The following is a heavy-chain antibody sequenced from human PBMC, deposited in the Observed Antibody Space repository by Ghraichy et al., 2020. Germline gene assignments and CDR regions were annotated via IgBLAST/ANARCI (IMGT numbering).Heavy chain of an antibody. D-gene: IGHD6-13*01. Sequence: SETLSLTCTVSGGSIGSSGYYWGWIRQPPGKGLEWIGSLYYGASSYYNPSLKSRVTISMYTSNNQFSLKLSSVTAADTAIYYCARVGARAAAGVIDYWGQGALVTVSS. CDR1: GGSIGSSGYY. CDR3: ARVGARAAAGVIDY. J-gene: IGHJ4*02. V-gene: IGHV4-39*01. CDR2: LYYGASS.